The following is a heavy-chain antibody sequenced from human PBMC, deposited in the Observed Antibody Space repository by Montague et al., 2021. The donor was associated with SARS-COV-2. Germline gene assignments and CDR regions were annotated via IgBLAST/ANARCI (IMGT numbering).Heavy chain of an antibody. CDR2: IYSSGST. J-gene: IGHJ3*02. Sequence: SETLSLTCTVSGGSISNYYWSWIRQPAGKGLEWIGRIYSSGSTNYNPSXXSRISMSVDTSKNQFSLKLSSVAAADTAVYYCARVGRGSSWYEVAFDIWGQGTRVTVSS. CDR3: ARVGRGSSWYEVAFDI. V-gene: IGHV4-4*07. D-gene: IGHD6-13*01. CDR1: GGSISNYY.